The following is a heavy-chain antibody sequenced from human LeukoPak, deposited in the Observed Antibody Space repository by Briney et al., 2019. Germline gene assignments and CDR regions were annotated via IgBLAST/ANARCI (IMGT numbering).Heavy chain of an antibody. CDR3: ARGYCSGRSCYYGMDV. J-gene: IGHJ6*02. Sequence: SETLSLTCTVSGGSISSYYWSWIRQPPGEGLEWIGYIYYSGSTNYNPSLKSRVTISVDTSKNQFSLKLSSVTAADTAVYYCARGYCSGRSCYYGMDVWGQGTTVTVSS. D-gene: IGHD2-15*01. CDR1: GGSISSYY. CDR2: IYYSGST. V-gene: IGHV4-59*01.